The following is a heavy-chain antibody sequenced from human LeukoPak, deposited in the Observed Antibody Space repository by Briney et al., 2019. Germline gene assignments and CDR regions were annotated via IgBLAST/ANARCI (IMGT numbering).Heavy chain of an antibody. Sequence: ASVTVSCKASGGTFSNYAISWVRQAPAQGLEWMGGIIPFIDTANYAHKLQGRVTITADESTSTDYMKMSSLRSEDTAVYYCGGTRFSNIGVELRDYYYYYMDVWGKGTTVTVSS. D-gene: IGHD1-7*01. V-gene: IGHV1-69*13. J-gene: IGHJ6*03. CDR1: GGTFSNYA. CDR3: GGTRFSNIGVELRDYYYYYMDV. CDR2: IIPFIDTA.